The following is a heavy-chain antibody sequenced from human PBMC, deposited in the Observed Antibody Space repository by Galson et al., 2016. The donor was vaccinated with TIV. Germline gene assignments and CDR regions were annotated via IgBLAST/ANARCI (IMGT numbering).Heavy chain of an antibody. CDR1: GFTFSHYA. CDR3: ARVRTDYRGSHYMDV. V-gene: IGHV3-48*03. D-gene: IGHD5-12*01. J-gene: IGHJ6*03. Sequence: SLRLSCAASGFTFSHYAMVWVRQAPGRGLEWVAAITHSGDNSIYAHSVIGRFTISRDNAKNTLYLELNSLRAEDTAVYYCARVRTDYRGSHYMDVWGQGTPVTVSS. CDR2: ITHSGDNS.